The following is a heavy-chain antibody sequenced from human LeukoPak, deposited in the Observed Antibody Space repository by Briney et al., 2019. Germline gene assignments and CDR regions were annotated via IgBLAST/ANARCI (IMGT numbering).Heavy chain of an antibody. V-gene: IGHV3-23*01. J-gene: IGHJ4*02. CDR3: AKWGDYDVLTGYYDPDN. CDR2: NVGSGANT. D-gene: IGHD3-9*01. Sequence: GGSLRLSCAASGFIFSNYAMSWARQAPGKGLEWVSANVGSGANTYYADSVKGRFTISRDNPRNTLYLQMNSLRAEDTAVYYCAKWGDYDVLTGYYDPDNWGQGTLVTVSS. CDR1: GFIFSNYA.